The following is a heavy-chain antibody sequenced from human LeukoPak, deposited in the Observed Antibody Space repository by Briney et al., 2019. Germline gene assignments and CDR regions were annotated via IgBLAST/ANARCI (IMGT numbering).Heavy chain of an antibody. CDR1: GYTFTSYD. D-gene: IGHD6-6*01. Sequence: ASVKVSCKASGYTFTSYDINWVRQATGQGLEWMGWMNPNSGNTGYAQKFQGRVTITRNTSISTAYMELSSLRSEDTAVYYCARRYSSSSEYYYYMDVWGKGTTVTVSS. CDR3: ARRYSSSSEYYYYMDV. CDR2: MNPNSGNT. J-gene: IGHJ6*03. V-gene: IGHV1-8*03.